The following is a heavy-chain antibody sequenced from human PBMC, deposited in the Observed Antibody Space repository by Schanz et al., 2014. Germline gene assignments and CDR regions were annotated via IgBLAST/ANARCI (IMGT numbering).Heavy chain of an antibody. V-gene: IGHV3-23*04. Sequence: VQLVESGGGVVQPGRSLRLSCAASGFTFSSYGMHWVRQAPGKGLVWVSAISGRDGSTYYADSVKGRFTISRDNSKNTLYLQMNSLRAEDTAVYYCAKGRFGELSAFDIWGQGTIVTVSS. CDR1: GFTFSSYG. CDR2: ISGRDGST. D-gene: IGHD3-10*01. J-gene: IGHJ3*02. CDR3: AKGRFGELSAFDI.